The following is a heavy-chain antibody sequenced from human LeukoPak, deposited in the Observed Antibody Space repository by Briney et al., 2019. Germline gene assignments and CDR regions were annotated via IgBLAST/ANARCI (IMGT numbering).Heavy chain of an antibody. Sequence: GGSLRLSCAASGFTFSNAWMSWVRQAPGKGLEWVGRIKSKTDGGTTDYAAPVKGRFTISRDDSKNTLYLQMNSLKTEDTAVYYCTTEGGYPYSHHFDYWGQGTLVTVSS. J-gene: IGHJ4*02. CDR2: IKSKTDGGTT. D-gene: IGHD5-18*01. V-gene: IGHV3-15*01. CDR1: GFTFSNAW. CDR3: TTEGGYPYSHHFDY.